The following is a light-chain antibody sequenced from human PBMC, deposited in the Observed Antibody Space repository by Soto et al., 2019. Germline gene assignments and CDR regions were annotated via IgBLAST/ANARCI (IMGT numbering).Light chain of an antibody. CDR2: DAS. CDR3: QQRSEWPRT. Sequence: ESVSTQSPATLSLSPGEKAALSCRASQSIGSSLAWYQQKPGQAPRLLIYDASSRATGFPARFSGSGSGTDFTLTIGSLEPEDFAVYYCQQRSEWPRTFGQGTKVDIK. V-gene: IGKV3-11*01. CDR1: QSIGSS. J-gene: IGKJ1*01.